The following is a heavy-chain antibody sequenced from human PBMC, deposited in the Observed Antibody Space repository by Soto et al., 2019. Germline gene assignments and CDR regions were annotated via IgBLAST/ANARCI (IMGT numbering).Heavy chain of an antibody. Sequence: PGGSLRLSFAASGSTFSTYSMNWVRQAPGKGLEWVSFISSSSSFTYYADSVKGRFTISRDNAKNSLYLQMNSLRAEDTAAYYCARLTSGSAYYFDYWGQGTLVTVSS. CDR2: ISSSSSFT. D-gene: IGHD3-22*01. V-gene: IGHV3-21*01. J-gene: IGHJ4*02. CDR3: ARLTSGSAYYFDY. CDR1: GSTFSTYS.